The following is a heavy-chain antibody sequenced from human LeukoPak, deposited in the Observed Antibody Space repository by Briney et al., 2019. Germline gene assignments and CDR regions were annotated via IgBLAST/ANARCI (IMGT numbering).Heavy chain of an antibody. J-gene: IGHJ6*02. V-gene: IGHV3-21*04. CDR2: ISSSSSYI. Sequence: GGSLRLSCAASGFTFSSYSMNWVRQAPGKGLEWVSSISSSSSYIYYADSVKGRFTISRHNSKNTLYLQMNSLRAEDTAVYYCARENGSGSYYGLYYYGMDVWGQGTTVTVSS. CDR3: ARENGSGSYYGLYYYGMDV. D-gene: IGHD3-10*01. CDR1: GFTFSSYS.